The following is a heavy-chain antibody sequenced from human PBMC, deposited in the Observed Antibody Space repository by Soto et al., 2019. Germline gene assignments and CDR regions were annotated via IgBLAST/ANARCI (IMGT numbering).Heavy chain of an antibody. CDR1: GGSFSGYY. J-gene: IGHJ4*02. Sequence: QVQLQQWGAGLLKPSETLSLTCAVYGGSFSGYYWSWVRQPPGQGLEWIGEINHGGGTNNNPSLKSRLTISVDSSRKQFSLTVRSVTAADTAVYYCARISDHGGFDYWGQGALVTVSS. V-gene: IGHV4-34*01. CDR3: ARISDHGGFDY. D-gene: IGHD2-21*02. CDR2: INHGGGT.